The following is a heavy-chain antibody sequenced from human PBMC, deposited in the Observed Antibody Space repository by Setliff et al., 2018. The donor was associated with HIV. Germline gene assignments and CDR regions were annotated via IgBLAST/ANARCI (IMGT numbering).Heavy chain of an antibody. CDR3: ARAGATRTTHFDY. CDR1: GYTFINYG. D-gene: IGHD1-7*01. CDR2: INTYNGNT. Sequence: ASVKVSCKASGYTFINYGINWLRQAPGQGLEWMGWINTYNGNTKYGQKFQGSVTMTTDTSTSTVYMELRSLTSDDTAIYYCARAGATRTTHFDYWGQGTLVTVSS. V-gene: IGHV1-18*04. J-gene: IGHJ4*02.